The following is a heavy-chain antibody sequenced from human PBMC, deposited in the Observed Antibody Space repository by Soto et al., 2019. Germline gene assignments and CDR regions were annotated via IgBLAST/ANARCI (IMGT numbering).Heavy chain of an antibody. CDR1: GGSFSGYY. J-gene: IGHJ5*02. Sequence: SETLSLTCAVYGGSFSGYYWSWIRQPPGKGLEWIGEINHSGSTNYNPSLKSRVTISVDTYKNQFSLKLSSVNAAETAVYYCARKGRDRFDPRGKGPLVTVSS. V-gene: IGHV4-34*01. D-gene: IGHD3-10*01. CDR2: INHSGST. CDR3: ARKGRDRFDP.